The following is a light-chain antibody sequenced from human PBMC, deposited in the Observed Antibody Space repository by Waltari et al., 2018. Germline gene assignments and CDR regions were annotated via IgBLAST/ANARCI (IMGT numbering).Light chain of an antibody. CDR3: TSYAGSHNWV. CDR1: SSDVGGCTY. J-gene: IGLJ2*01. V-gene: IGLV2-8*01. Sequence: QSALTQPPSASGSPGQSVTIPCTGTSSDVGGCTYVPWYQHHPGKAPKLMIAEVNTRPSGVPDRFSGSKSGNTASLTVSGLQADDEADYYCTSYAGSHNWVFGGGTKLTVL. CDR2: EVN.